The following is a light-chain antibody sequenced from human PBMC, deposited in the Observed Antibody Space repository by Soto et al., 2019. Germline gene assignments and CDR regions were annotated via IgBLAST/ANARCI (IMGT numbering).Light chain of an antibody. CDR1: QSVRSKY. CDR2: GAS. V-gene: IGKV3-20*01. Sequence: ESMLTQSPATLSLSPGERATLSCRASQSVRSKYLTWYQQKPGQAPRLLIYGASLRATGVPDRFSGSGSGTDFTLTISRLEPEDVAVYYCQLFGDSPPAFTFGQGTKLEI. J-gene: IGKJ2*01. CDR3: QLFGDSPPAFT.